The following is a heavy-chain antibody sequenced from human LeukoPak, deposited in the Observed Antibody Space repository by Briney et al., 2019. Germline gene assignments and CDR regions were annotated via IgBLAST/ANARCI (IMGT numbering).Heavy chain of an antibody. Sequence: PSETLSLTCAVYGGSFSGYYWSWIRQPPGKGLEWIGYIYYSGSTNYNPSLKSRVTISVDTSKNQFSLKLSSVTAADTAVYYCARVLTNYYDSSGYSASYFDLWGRGTLVTVSS. CDR1: GGSFSGYY. CDR3: ARVLTNYYDSSGYSASYFDL. D-gene: IGHD3-22*01. V-gene: IGHV4-59*01. J-gene: IGHJ2*01. CDR2: IYYSGST.